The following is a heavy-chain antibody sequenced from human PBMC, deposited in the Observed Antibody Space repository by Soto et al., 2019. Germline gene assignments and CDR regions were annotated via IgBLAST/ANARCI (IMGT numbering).Heavy chain of an antibody. D-gene: IGHD4-17*01. CDR3: AKGPGDYEIDY. CDR2: ISYDGSNK. J-gene: IGHJ4*02. V-gene: IGHV3-30*18. CDR1: GFTFSSYG. Sequence: QVQLVESGGGVVQPGRSLRLSCAASGFTFSSYGMHWVRQAPGKGLEWVSVISYDGSNKYYADSVKGRFTISRDNSKNPLYLQMNSLRAEDTAVYYCAKGPGDYEIDYWGQGTMVTVSS.